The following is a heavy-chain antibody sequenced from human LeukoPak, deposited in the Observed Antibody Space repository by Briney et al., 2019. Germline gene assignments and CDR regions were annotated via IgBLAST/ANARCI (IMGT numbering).Heavy chain of an antibody. D-gene: IGHD3-3*02. CDR1: GYTFSIYG. V-gene: IGHV1-18*01. Sequence: ASVKVSCKASGYTFSIYGISWVRQAPGQGLEWMGWISAYKGDTNYAQNFQGRVTMTTDTSTSTAYMELRSLRSDDTAVYYCARDVITVFSISPWRGFDYWGQGTLVIVSS. J-gene: IGHJ4*02. CDR2: ISAYKGDT. CDR3: ARDVITVFSISPWRGFDY.